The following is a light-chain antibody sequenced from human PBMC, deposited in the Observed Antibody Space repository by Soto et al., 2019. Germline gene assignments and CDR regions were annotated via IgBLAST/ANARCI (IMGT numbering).Light chain of an antibody. Sequence: QSVLTQPPSVSAAPGQTVTISCSGSSSNIGNNYVAWYQQLPETAPRLLIYDDNKRPSGISDRFSGSKSGTSATLGITGLQTGDEAEYYCGTWDSSLSVGVFGGGTKVTVL. J-gene: IGLJ2*01. CDR2: DDN. V-gene: IGLV1-51*01. CDR3: GTWDSSLSVGV. CDR1: SSNIGNNY.